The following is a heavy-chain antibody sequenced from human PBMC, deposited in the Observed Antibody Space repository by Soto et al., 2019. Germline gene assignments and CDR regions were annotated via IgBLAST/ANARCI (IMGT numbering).Heavy chain of an antibody. D-gene: IGHD1-1*01. Sequence: PGGSLRLSCAASGSTFSSYWMHWVRQAPGKGLVWVSRINIDGSSTRYADSVKGRFTISRDNAKNTLYLQMNSLRAEDTAVYYCTRDLEGVLYYYYGMDVWGQGTTVTVSS. V-gene: IGHV3-74*01. CDR3: TRDLEGVLYYYYGMDV. J-gene: IGHJ6*02. CDR2: INIDGSST. CDR1: GSTFSSYW.